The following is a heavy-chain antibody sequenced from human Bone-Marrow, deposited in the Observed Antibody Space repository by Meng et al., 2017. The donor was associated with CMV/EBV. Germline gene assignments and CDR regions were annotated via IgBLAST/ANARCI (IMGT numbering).Heavy chain of an antibody. J-gene: IGHJ4*02. Sequence: GESLKISCAASGFTFMNYAMAWVRQAPGEGLEWVSAISTSGSNTYYADSVRGRFTISRDNSNNTLYLQMNSLRAEDTAVYYCARLEYDIQIDWGQGTLVTVSS. V-gene: IGHV3-23*01. CDR2: ISTSGSNT. D-gene: IGHD1-1*01. CDR3: ARLEYDIQID. CDR1: GFTFMNYA.